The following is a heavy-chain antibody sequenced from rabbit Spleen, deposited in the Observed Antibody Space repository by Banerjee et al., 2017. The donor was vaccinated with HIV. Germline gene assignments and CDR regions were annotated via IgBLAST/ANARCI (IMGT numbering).Heavy chain of an antibody. V-gene: IGHV1S40*01. CDR3: TRDDGSGHYIDGYFNL. D-gene: IGHD1-1*01. J-gene: IGHJ4*01. CDR1: GLDLSRRYW. Sequence: QSLEESGGDLVKPGTSLTLTCTASGLDLSRRYWICWVRQAPGRGLEWIACIDVNSRSTHYASWAKGRFTISKISSTTVTLQMTSLTAADTATYFCTRDDGSGHYIDGYFNLGARAPSSPS. CDR2: IDVNSRST.